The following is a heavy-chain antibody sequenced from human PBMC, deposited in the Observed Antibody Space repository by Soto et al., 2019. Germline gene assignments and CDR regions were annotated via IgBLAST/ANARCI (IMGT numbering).Heavy chain of an antibody. CDR1: GYSFTSYW. Sequence: GESLKISCKGSGYSFTSYWIGWVRQVPGKGLEWMGIIYPGDSDARYSPSFQGQVTISADKSISTAYLQWSSLKASDTAMYYCARRGEYYYDSSRYPHYVWYFDYWGQGTLGTSPQ. J-gene: IGHJ4*02. D-gene: IGHD3-22*01. V-gene: IGHV5-51*01. CDR2: IYPGDSDA. CDR3: ARRGEYYYDSSRYPHYVWYFDY.